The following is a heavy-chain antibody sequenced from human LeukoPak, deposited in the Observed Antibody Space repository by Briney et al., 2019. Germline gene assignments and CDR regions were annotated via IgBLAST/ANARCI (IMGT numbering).Heavy chain of an antibody. CDR1: GFTFSSYG. J-gene: IGHJ1*01. CDR2: TRYDGSNK. V-gene: IGHV3-30*02. CDR3: AKSDCSSTSCYSVYFQH. Sequence: PGGSLRLSCAASGFTFSSYGMHWVRQAPGKGLEWVAFTRYDGSNKYYADSVKGRFTISRDNSKNTLYLQMNSLRAEDTAVYYCAKSDCSSTSCYSVYFQHWGQGTLVTVSS. D-gene: IGHD2-2*01.